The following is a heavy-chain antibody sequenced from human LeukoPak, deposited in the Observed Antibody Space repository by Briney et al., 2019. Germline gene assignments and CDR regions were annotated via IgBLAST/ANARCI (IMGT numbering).Heavy chain of an antibody. CDR2: IKQDGSEK. CDR3: ARAYSSSWSPFDP. J-gene: IGHJ5*02. V-gene: IGHV3-7*01. CDR1: GFTFSSYW. Sequence: GGSLRLSCAASGFTFSSYWMSWVRQAPGKGLEWVANIKQDGSEKYYVDSVKGRFTISRDNAKNSLYLQMNSLRAEDTAVYYCARAYSSSWSPFDPWGQGTLVTVSS. D-gene: IGHD6-13*01.